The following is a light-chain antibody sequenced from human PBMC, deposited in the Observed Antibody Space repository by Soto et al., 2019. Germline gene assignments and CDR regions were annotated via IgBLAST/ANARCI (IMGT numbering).Light chain of an antibody. CDR3: QQYGSSPPYT. J-gene: IGKJ2*01. V-gene: IGKV3-20*01. CDR2: GAS. CDR1: QSVSSSY. Sequence: EIVLTQSPGTLSLSPGERATLSCRASQSVSSSYLAWYQQKPGQAPRLLIYGASSRATGIPDRFSGSGSGTDSTLTISRLEPEDFAVYYGQQYGSSPPYTFGQGTKLEIK.